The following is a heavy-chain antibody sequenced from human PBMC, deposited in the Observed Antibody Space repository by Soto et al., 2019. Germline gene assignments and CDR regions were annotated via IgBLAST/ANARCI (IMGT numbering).Heavy chain of an antibody. CDR1: GGTFSSYA. Sequence: SVKVSCKASGGTFSSYATSWVRQAPGQGLEWMGGIIPIFGTANYAQKFQGRVTITADKSTSTAYMELSSLRSEDTAVYYCARTIYGDYEGNYYYYGMDVWGQGTTVTVSS. D-gene: IGHD4-17*01. CDR3: ARTIYGDYEGNYYYYGMDV. CDR2: IIPIFGTA. V-gene: IGHV1-69*06. J-gene: IGHJ6*02.